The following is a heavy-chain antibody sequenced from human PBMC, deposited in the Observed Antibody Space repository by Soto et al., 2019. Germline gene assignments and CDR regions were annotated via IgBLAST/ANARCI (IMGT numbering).Heavy chain of an antibody. J-gene: IGHJ4*02. CDR3: ARGGDVYNFGAVY. D-gene: IGHD2-21*01. CDR2: IIPKLGSA. Sequence: QVQLVQSGAEVKEPGSSVKVSCQASGGGNLRDYRTTWVRRAPGQGLEWMGGIIPKLGSANYAQNFPGRVTMTADESTNTVYMELRILRSDDTAVYYCARGGDVYNFGAVYWGQGTPVTVSS. CDR1: GGGNLRDYR. V-gene: IGHV1-69*01.